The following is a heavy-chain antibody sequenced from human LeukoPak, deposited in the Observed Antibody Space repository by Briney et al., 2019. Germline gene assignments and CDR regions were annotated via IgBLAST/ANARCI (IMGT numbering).Heavy chain of an antibody. V-gene: IGHV3-30*02. CDR3: AKDMTNYFDY. Sequence: PGRSLRLSCAASGFTFRSYGMHWVRQAPGKGLEWVSFIWYDGSNQYYADAVKGRFTISRDNSKNTLYLQMNSLRAEDTAMYYCAKDMTNYFDYWGQGTLVTVSS. CDR1: GFTFRSYG. CDR2: IWYDGSNQ. D-gene: IGHD4-11*01. J-gene: IGHJ4*02.